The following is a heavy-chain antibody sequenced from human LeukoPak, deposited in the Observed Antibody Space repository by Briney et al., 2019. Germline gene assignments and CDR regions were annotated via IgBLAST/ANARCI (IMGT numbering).Heavy chain of an antibody. CDR3: ARLSYYDSSLDH. CDR1: GGSISSYY. V-gene: IGHV4-59*01. CDR2: IYYSGST. Sequence: SETLSLTCTVSGGSISSYYWSWIRQPPGQGLEWIGYIYYSGSTNYNPSLKSRVTISVDTSKKQFSLKLSSVTAADTAVYYCARLSYYDSSLDHWGQGALVTVSS. J-gene: IGHJ4*02. D-gene: IGHD3-22*01.